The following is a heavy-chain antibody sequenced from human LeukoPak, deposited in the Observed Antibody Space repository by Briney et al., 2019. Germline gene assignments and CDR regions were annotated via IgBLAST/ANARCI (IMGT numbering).Heavy chain of an antibody. D-gene: IGHD3-10*01. CDR2: ISSSSNYI. J-gene: IGHJ4*02. CDR1: GFTFSSYA. CDR3: AREDWGSGSYGCH. Sequence: PGGSLRLSCEVSGFTFSSYAMNWVRQAPGKGLEWVSSISSSSNYIYYADSVKGRFTISRDNAKNSLYLQTNSLRAEDTAVYHCAREDWGSGSYGCHWGQGTLVTVSS. V-gene: IGHV3-21*01.